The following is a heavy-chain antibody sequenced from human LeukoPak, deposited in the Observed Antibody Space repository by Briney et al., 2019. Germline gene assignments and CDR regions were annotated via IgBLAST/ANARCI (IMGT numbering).Heavy chain of an antibody. J-gene: IGHJ3*02. CDR2: INHSGST. CDR1: GGSISGYY. CDR3: ARDGGYYGSGSYFDI. Sequence: SETLSLTCTVSGGSISGYYWSWIRQPPGKGLEWIGEINHSGSTNYNPSLKSRVTMSVDTSKNQFSLKLSSVTAADTAVYYCARDGGYYGSGSYFDIWGQGTMVTVSS. V-gene: IGHV4-34*01. D-gene: IGHD3-10*01.